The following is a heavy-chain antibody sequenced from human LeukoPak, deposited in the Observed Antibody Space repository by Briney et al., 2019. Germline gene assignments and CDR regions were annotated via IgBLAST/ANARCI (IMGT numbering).Heavy chain of an antibody. D-gene: IGHD3/OR15-3a*01. J-gene: IGHJ4*02. CDR3: ARGAYDRWAGRPFLDY. V-gene: IGHV4-61*01. Sequence: PSETLSLTCTVSGGSVSSGSYYWSWIRQPPGKGLEWIGYIYYSGSTNYNPSLKSRVTISVDTSKNQFSLKLSSVTAADTAVYYCARGAYDRWAGRPFLDYWGQGTLVTVSS. CDR1: GGSVSSGSYY. CDR2: IYYSGST.